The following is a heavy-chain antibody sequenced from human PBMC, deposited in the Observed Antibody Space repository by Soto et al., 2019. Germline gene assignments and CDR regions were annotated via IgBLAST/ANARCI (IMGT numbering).Heavy chain of an antibody. CDR2: IYYSGST. D-gene: IGHD3-10*01. Sequence: QVQLQESGPGLVKPSQTLSLTCTVSGGSISSGDSYWSWIRQPPGKGLEWIGYIYYSGSTYYNPSLKSRVTISVDTSKNQFSLKLSSVTAADTAVYYCARGKGKVVRGVGGRWFDPWGQGTLVTVSS. J-gene: IGHJ5*02. V-gene: IGHV4-30-4*01. CDR1: GGSISSGDSY. CDR3: ARGKGKVVRGVGGRWFDP.